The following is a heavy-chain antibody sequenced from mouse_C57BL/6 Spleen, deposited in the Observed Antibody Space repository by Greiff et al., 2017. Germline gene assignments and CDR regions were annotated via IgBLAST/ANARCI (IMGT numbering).Heavy chain of an antibody. Sequence: DVMLVESGEGLVKPGGSLKLSCAASGFTFSSYAMSWVRQTPEKRLEWVAYISSGGDYIYYADTVKGRFTLSRDNARNTLYLQMSSLKSEDTAMYYCTRDIYYGYDVVPYYYAMDYWGQGTSVTVSS. CDR2: ISSGGDYI. J-gene: IGHJ4*01. V-gene: IGHV5-9-1*02. CDR1: GFTFSSYA. D-gene: IGHD2-2*01. CDR3: TRDIYYGYDVVPYYYAMDY.